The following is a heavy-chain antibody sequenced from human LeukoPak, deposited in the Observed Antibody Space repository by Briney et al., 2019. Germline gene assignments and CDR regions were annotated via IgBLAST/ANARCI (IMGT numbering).Heavy chain of an antibody. CDR3: ATMGSSIVASDGTFDI. CDR1: GGSISSYY. V-gene: IGHV4-4*07. J-gene: IGHJ3*02. D-gene: IGHD6-6*01. Sequence: KPSETLSLTCTVSGGSISSYYWSWIRQPAGKGLEWIGRIYTSGSTNYNPSLKSRVTISVDTSKNQFSLKLTSVTAADTAVYYCATMGSSIVASDGTFDIWGQGTMVTVSS. CDR2: IYTSGST.